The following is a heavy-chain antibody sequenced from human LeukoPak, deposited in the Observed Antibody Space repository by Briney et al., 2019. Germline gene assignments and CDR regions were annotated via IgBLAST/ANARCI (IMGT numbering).Heavy chain of an antibody. D-gene: IGHD6-19*01. CDR3: ARDQWLDY. V-gene: IGHV3-48*01. Sequence: GGSLRLSCGASGFTFSGYIMNWVRRAPGRGLEWVSFIGSSGNTIYYADSVKGRFTVSRDNAKNSLYLQMNSLRAEDTAVYYCARDQWLDYWGQGTLVTVSS. CDR2: IGSSGNTI. CDR1: GFTFSGYI. J-gene: IGHJ4*02.